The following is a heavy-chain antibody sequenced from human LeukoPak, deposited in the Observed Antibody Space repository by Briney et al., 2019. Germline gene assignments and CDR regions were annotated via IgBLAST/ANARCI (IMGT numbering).Heavy chain of an antibody. CDR1: GFTFSSYG. V-gene: IGHV3-30*03. CDR3: ATEGGTSGYDSLFDY. Sequence: GGSLRLSCAASGFTFSSYGMHWVRQAPGKGLEWVAVISYDGSNKYYADSVKGRFTISRDNSKNTLYLQMNSLRAEDTAVYYCATEGGTSGYDSLFDYCGQGTLVTVSS. D-gene: IGHD5-12*01. CDR2: ISYDGSNK. J-gene: IGHJ4*02.